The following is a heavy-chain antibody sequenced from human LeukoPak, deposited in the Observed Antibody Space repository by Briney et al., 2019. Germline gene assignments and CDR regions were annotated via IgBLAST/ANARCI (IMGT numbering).Heavy chain of an antibody. J-gene: IGHJ4*02. V-gene: IGHV4-59*01. D-gene: IGHD6-6*01. CDR1: GGSISSYY. Sequence: SETLSLTCTVSGGSISSYYCSWIRQPPGEGLGWNGYIYYSGTTNHNPSLKSRVTMTVDTSKNQFSLKLSSVTAADTAIYYCARDHTSSSHFDYWGQGILVTVSS. CDR2: IYYSGTT. CDR3: ARDHTSSSHFDY.